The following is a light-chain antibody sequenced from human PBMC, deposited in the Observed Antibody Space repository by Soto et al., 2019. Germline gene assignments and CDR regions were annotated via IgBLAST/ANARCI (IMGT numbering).Light chain of an antibody. CDR3: QQSYSTPG. V-gene: IGKV1-39*01. J-gene: IGKJ3*01. CDR2: AAS. Sequence: DIQMTQSPSSLSASVGDRVTITCRASQSISSYLNWYQQKPGKAPKHLIYAASSLKSGVPSRFSGSGSGTDFILTISSLQTEDFATYYCQQSYSTPGIGPGTKVDIK. CDR1: QSISSY.